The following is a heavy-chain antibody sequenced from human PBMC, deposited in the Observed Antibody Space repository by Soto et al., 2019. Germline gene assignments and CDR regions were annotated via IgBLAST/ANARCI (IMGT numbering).Heavy chain of an antibody. CDR2: IKSKTDGGTT. J-gene: IGHJ6*02. CDR1: GFTFSNAW. CDR3: TTDLPIEVSRSLEPHLYYYYGMDV. D-gene: IGHD3-3*01. V-gene: IGHV3-15*01. Sequence: GGSLRLSCAASGFTFSNAWMSWVRQAPGKGLEWVGRIKSKTDGGTTDYAAPVKGRFTISRDDSKNTLYLQMNSLKTEDTAVYYCTTDLPIEVSRSLEPHLYYYYGMDVWGQGTTVTVSS.